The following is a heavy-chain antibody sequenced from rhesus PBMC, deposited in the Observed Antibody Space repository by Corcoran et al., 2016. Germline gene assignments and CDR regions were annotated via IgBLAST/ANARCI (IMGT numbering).Heavy chain of an antibody. Sequence: QVQLQQWGEGLVKPSETLSLTCAVYGGAISGSYYWSWIRQPPGKGLEWIGYIYGNSAGTNYNPDLENRVTISKDTSKNQVSLKLGSVTAPDTAVYYCARGPRVRFALWGPGTPITISS. V-gene: IGHV4-73*01. J-gene: IGHJ2*01. CDR2: IYGNSAGT. CDR1: GGAISGSYY. CDR3: ARGPRVRFAL.